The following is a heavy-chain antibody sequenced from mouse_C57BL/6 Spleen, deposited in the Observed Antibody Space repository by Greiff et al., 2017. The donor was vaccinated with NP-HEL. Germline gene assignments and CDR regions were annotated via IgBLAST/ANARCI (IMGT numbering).Heavy chain of an antibody. CDR1: GYTFTDYY. CDR3: ARVYDAYGGYFDY. Sequence: QVQLQQSGAELVRPGASVKLSCKASGYTFTDYYINWVKQRPGQGLEWIARIYPGSGNTYYNEKFKGKATLTAEKSSSTAYMQLSSLTSEDSAVYFCARVYDAYGGYFDYWGQGTTLTVSS. D-gene: IGHD2-3*01. J-gene: IGHJ2*01. CDR2: IYPGSGNT. V-gene: IGHV1-76*01.